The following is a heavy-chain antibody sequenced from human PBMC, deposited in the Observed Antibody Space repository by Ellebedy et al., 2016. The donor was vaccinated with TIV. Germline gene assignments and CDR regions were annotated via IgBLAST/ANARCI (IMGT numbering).Heavy chain of an antibody. Sequence: ASVKVSCXASGGTFSSYAISRVRQAPGQGLEWMGWINPNSGGTNYAQKFQGWVTMTRDTSISTAYMELSRLRSDDTAVYYCARGYYYDSSGYSGYGMDVWGQGTTVTVSS. CDR2: INPNSGGT. D-gene: IGHD3-22*01. V-gene: IGHV1-2*04. CDR1: GGTFSSYA. J-gene: IGHJ6*02. CDR3: ARGYYYDSSGYSGYGMDV.